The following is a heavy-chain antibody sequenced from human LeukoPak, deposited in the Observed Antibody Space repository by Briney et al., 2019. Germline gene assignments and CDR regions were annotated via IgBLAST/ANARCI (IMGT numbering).Heavy chain of an antibody. V-gene: IGHV3-7*01. Sequence: GGSLSLSRAASGIRFTTHWMNWVRQAPGKGLEWVASIRQDGGEKKYVDSVKGRFTISRDLTQNSLFLQMNSLRAEDTAVYYCASAYASYDFWSGYEKLAGWSQGTLVTVSS. CDR1: GIRFTTHW. D-gene: IGHD3-3*01. CDR3: ASAYASYDFWSGYEKLAG. CDR2: IRQDGGEK. J-gene: IGHJ4*02.